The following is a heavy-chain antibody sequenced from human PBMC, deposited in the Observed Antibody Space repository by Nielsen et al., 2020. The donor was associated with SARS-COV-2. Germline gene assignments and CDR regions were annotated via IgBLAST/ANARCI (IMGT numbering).Heavy chain of an antibody. CDR2: INTNTGNP. Sequence: SVKVSCKASGYTLTSYAMNWVRQAPGQGLEWMGWINTNTGNPAYAQGFTGRFVFSLDTSVSTAYLQISSLKAEDTAAYYCARARCSSTSCYMDFWGQGTLVTVSS. D-gene: IGHD2-2*02. J-gene: IGHJ4*02. V-gene: IGHV7-4-1*02. CDR3: ARARCSSTSCYMDF. CDR1: GYTLTSYA.